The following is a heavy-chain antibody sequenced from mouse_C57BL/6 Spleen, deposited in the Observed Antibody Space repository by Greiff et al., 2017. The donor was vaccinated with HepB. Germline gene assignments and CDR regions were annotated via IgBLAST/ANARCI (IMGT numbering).Heavy chain of an antibody. CDR1: GYTFTSYW. CDR3: ARARYSNCGFAY. D-gene: IGHD2-5*01. V-gene: IGHV1-55*01. J-gene: IGHJ3*01. CDR2: IYPGSGST. Sequence: QVQLKQPGAELVKPGASVKMSCKASGYTFTSYWITWVKQRPGQGLEWIGDIYPGSGSTNYNEKFKSKATMTVDTSSSTAYMQLSSLTSEDSAVYYCARARYSNCGFAYWGQGTLVTVSA.